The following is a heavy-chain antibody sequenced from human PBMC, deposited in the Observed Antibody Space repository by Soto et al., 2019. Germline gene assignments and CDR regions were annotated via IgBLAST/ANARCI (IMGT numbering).Heavy chain of an antibody. Sequence: QVQLQESGPGLVKPSQTLSLTCTVSGGSIIIDNYFWAWIRQLPGKGLEWIGYIHYRGTTSYNPSLKSRVTISVDTSKNQFSLKLSSVTAADTAVYSCAREVITVADTDAFDIWGQGTMVTVSS. CDR2: IHYRGTT. J-gene: IGHJ3*02. D-gene: IGHD6-19*01. CDR3: AREVITVADTDAFDI. V-gene: IGHV4-31*03. CDR1: GGSIIIDNYF.